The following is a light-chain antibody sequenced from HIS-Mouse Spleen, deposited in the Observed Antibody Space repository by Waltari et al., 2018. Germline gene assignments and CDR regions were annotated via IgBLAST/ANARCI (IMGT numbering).Light chain of an antibody. CDR3: SSYTSSSPL. J-gene: IGLJ2*01. Sequence: QSALTQPASVSGSPGQSINISCTGTSSDVCGYNYVSWYQQHPGKAPKLMIYDVSNRPSGVSNRFSGSKSGNTASLTISGLQAEDEADYYCSSYTSSSPLFGGGTKLTVL. CDR1: SSDVCGYNY. CDR2: DVS. V-gene: IGLV2-14*03.